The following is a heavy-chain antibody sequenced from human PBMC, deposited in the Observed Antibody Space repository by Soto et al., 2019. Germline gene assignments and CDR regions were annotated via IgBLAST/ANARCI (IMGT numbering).Heavy chain of an antibody. J-gene: IGHJ4*02. CDR1: GYTLTGIG. CDR2: ISAYNGNT. CDR3: AREPNYFDY. Sequence: QVQLVQSGAEVKKPGASVKVSCKASGYTLTGIGLAWVDKPLDKGLSWWDGSTANKGTKRIGQGLEWMGWISAYNGNTKYAQKLQGRVTMTTDTSTSTADMELRSLRSDDTAVYYCAREPNYFDYWGQGTLVTVSS. V-gene: IGHV1-18*01.